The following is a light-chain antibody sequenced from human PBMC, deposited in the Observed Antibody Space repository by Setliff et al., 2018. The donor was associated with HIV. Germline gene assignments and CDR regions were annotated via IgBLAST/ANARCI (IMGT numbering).Light chain of an antibody. CDR1: SSDVGGHNS. CDR3: SSYSSSRPRV. V-gene: IGLV2-14*01. CDR2: EVS. J-gene: IGLJ1*01. Sequence: QSALAQPASVSGSLGQSITISCTGTSSDVGGHNSVSWYQQHPGKAPKLMISEVSNRPSGVSNRFSGSKSGNTASLTIAGLQPEDEADYYCSSYSSSRPRVFGTGTQLPS.